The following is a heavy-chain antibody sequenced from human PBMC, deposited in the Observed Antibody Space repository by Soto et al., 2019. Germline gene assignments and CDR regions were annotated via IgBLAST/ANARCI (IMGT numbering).Heavy chain of an antibody. D-gene: IGHD6-13*01. Sequence: EVQPVESGGGLVQPGGSLRLSCAASGFTFSSYWMSWVRQAPGKGLEWVANIKQDGSEKYYVDSVKGRFTISRDNAKNSLYLQMNSLRAEDTAVYYCAREGSPRAYSSSWYSYWGQGTLVTVSS. CDR1: GFTFSSYW. V-gene: IGHV3-7*01. J-gene: IGHJ4*02. CDR2: IKQDGSEK. CDR3: AREGSPRAYSSSWYSY.